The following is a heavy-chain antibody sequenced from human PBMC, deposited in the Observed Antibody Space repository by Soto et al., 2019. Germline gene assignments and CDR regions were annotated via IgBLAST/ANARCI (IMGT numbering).Heavy chain of an antibody. J-gene: IGHJ4*02. CDR3: ARGGPGGVIGILRSYSSSAGGGYYFAY. D-gene: IGHD6-6*01. Sequence: QVQLQQWGAGLLKPSETLSLTCAVYGGSFSGYYWSWIRQPPGKGLEWIGEINHSGSTNYNPSLKNRVPISVDTSKNQFSLELSSVTAADTAVYYCARGGPGGVIGILRSYSSSAGGGYYFAYWGQGTLVTVSS. CDR2: INHSGST. V-gene: IGHV4-34*01. CDR1: GGSFSGYY.